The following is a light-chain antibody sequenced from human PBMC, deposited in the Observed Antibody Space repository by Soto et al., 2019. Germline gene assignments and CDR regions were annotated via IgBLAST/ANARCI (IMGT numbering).Light chain of an antibody. CDR1: KIGSKS. Sequence: SYELTQPPSVSVAPGKTARITCGGNKIGSKSVHWYQQKPGQAPVLVIYYDSDRPSGIPERYSGSNSGNTATLTISRVEAGDEADYYCQVWDSSSDHPAVVFGGGTKLTVL. V-gene: IGLV3-21*04. J-gene: IGLJ2*01. CDR2: YDS. CDR3: QVWDSSSDHPAVV.